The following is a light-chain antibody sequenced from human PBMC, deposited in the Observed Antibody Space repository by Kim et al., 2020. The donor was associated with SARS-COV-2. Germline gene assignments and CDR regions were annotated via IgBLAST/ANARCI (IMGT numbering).Light chain of an antibody. CDR2: KAS. J-gene: IGKJ1*01. CDR3: QQYNSYSPEWT. Sequence: DIQMTQSPSTLSASVGDRVTITCRASQSISSWLDWYQQKPGKAPKLLIYKASSLESGVPSRFSGSGSGTEFTLTISSLQPDDFATYYCQQYNSYSPEWTFGQGTKVDIK. CDR1: QSISSW. V-gene: IGKV1-5*03.